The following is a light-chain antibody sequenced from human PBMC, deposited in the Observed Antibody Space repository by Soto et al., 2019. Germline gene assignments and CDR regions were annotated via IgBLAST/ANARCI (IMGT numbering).Light chain of an antibody. CDR1: QNIVIW. V-gene: IGKV1-5*03. CDR2: KAS. CDR3: QHYNSYSEA. J-gene: IGKJ1*01. Sequence: DIQMTQSPSTLAASVGDRVSITCRASQNIVIWLAWYQQKPGKAPKLLIYKASTLESGVPSRFSGSGSGTEFTLTISSLQPDDFATYYCQHYNSYSEAFGQGTKVELK.